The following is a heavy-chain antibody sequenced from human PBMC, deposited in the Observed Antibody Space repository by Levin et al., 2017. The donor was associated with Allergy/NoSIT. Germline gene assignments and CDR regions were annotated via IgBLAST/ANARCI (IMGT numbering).Heavy chain of an antibody. V-gene: IGHV1-46*01. CDR1: GYTFTSYY. CDR2: INPSGGST. D-gene: IGHD4-17*01. J-gene: IGHJ2*01. Sequence: ASVKVSCKASGYTFTSYYMHWVRQAPGQGLEWMGIINPSGGSTSYAQKFQGRVTMTRDTSTSTVYMELSSLRSEDTAVYYCARVPYGDYTEGNWYFDLWGRGTLVTVSS. CDR3: ARVPYGDYTEGNWYFDL.